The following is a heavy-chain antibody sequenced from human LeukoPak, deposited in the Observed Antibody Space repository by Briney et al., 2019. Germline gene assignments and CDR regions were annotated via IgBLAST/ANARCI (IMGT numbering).Heavy chain of an antibody. CDR1: GGSISSYY. V-gene: IGHV4-59*08. CDR3: ARLTQRFVYSNYVDWFDP. Sequence: ASETLSLTCTVSGGSISSYYWSWIRQPPGKGLEWIGYIYYSGSTNYNPSLKSRVTISVDTSKNQFSLKLSSVTAADTAVYYCARLTQRFVYSNYVDWFDPWGQGTLVTVSS. D-gene: IGHD4-11*01. J-gene: IGHJ5*02. CDR2: IYYSGST.